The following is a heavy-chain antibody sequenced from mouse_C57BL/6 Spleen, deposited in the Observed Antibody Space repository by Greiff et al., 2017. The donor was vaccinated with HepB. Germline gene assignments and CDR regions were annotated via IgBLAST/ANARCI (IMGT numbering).Heavy chain of an antibody. J-gene: IGHJ4*01. V-gene: IGHV1-62-3*01. Sequence: VQLQQPGAELVKPGASVKLSCKASGYTFTSYWMHWVKQRPGRGLEWIGRIDPNSGGTKYNEKFKGKATLTVNKSSSTAYMELRSLTSEDSAVYYCANNYYGSSFFYYYAMDYWGQGTSVTVSS. CDR1: GYTFTSYW. CDR3: ANNYYGSSFFYYYAMDY. D-gene: IGHD1-1*01. CDR2: IDPNSGGT.